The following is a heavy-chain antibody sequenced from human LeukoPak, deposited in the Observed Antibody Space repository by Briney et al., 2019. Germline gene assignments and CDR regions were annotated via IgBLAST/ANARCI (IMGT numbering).Heavy chain of an antibody. Sequence: GGSLRLSCAASGFTFSDAWMTWVRQAPGKGLEWVGRALSESSGGTIEYTAPVKGRFTISRDDSRNTFYLQMNSLKTEDTAVYYCTTDEWNWGQGTLVTVS. J-gene: IGHJ4*02. CDR3: TTDEWN. D-gene: IGHD3-3*01. CDR1: GFTFSDAW. CDR2: ALSESSGGTI. V-gene: IGHV3-15*01.